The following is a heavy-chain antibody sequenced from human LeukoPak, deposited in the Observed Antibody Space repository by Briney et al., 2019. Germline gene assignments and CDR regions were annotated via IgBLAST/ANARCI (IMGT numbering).Heavy chain of an antibody. CDR2: ISSSSSYT. Sequence: GGSLRLSCAASGFTFSSYSMNWVRQAPGKGLEWVSSISSSSSYTYYADSVKGRFTISRDNAKNSLYLQMNSLRAEDTAVYYCARGADLDYWGQGTLVTVSS. J-gene: IGHJ4*02. CDR3: ARGADLDY. V-gene: IGHV3-21*01. CDR1: GFTFSSYS.